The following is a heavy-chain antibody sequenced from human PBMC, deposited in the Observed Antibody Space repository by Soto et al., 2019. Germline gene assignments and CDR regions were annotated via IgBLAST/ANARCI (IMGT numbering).Heavy chain of an antibody. V-gene: IGHV1-69*01. CDR3: ARQGYCSSTSCYSPYWYFDL. CDR2: IIPIFGTA. J-gene: IGHJ2*01. CDR1: GGTFSSYA. D-gene: IGHD2-2*02. Sequence: QVQLVQSGAEVKKPGSSVKVSCKASGGTFSSYAISWVRQAPGQGLEWMGGIIPIFGTANYAQKLQGRVTITADESTSTAYMELSSLRSEDTAVYYCARQGYCSSTSCYSPYWYFDLWGRGTLVTVSS.